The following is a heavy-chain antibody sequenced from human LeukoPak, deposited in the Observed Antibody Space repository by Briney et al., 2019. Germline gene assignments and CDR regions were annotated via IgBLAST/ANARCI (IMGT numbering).Heavy chain of an antibody. CDR2: ISSSSSYM. CDR1: GFTFSSYS. Sequence: PGGSLRLSCAASGFTFSSYSMNWVRQAPGKGLEWVSSISSSSSYMYYADSVKGRFTISRDNAKNSLYLQMNSLRAEDTAVYYCARRGGIFGVVMVYYYYMDVWGKGTTVTVSS. J-gene: IGHJ6*03. V-gene: IGHV3-21*01. D-gene: IGHD3-3*01. CDR3: ARRGGIFGVVMVYYYYMDV.